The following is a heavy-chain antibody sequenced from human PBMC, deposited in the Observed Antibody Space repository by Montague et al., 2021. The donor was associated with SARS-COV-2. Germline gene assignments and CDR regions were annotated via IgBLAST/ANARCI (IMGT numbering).Heavy chain of an antibody. CDR3: ARDVYYYDSSGYYYGRYYYYGMDV. V-gene: IGHV3-33*01. CDR2: IWYDGSNK. J-gene: IGHJ6*02. CDR1: GFTFSSYG. Sequence: SLRPSCAASGFTFSSYGMHWVRQAPGKGLEWVAVIWYDGSNKYYXDSVKGRFTISRDNSKNTLYLQMNSLRAEDTAVYYCARDVYYYDSSGYYYGRYYYYGMDVWGQGTTVTVSS. D-gene: IGHD3-22*01.